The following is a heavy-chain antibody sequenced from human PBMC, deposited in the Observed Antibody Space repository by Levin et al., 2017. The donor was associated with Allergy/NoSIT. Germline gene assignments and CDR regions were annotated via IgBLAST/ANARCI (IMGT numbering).Heavy chain of an antibody. CDR1: GFTFDTFT. D-gene: IGHD3-9*01. CDR3: SKNLGADEGDDILTGLFDY. Sequence: PGGSLRLSCGASGFTFDTFTMSWVRQGPGRGLEWLADISGSGGRTYYADSVKGRFSISRDNSKNIVYLQMNSLRGGDTAVYYWSKNLGADEGDDILTGLFDYWVQGTLVTVSS. V-gene: IGHV3-23*01. CDR2: ISGSGGRT. J-gene: IGHJ4*02.